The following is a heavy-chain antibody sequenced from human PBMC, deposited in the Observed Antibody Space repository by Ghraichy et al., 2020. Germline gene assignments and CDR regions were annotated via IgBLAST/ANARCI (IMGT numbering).Heavy chain of an antibody. D-gene: IGHD3-22*01. Sequence: GSLRLSCAASGFTFSSYSMNWVRQAPGKGLEWVSSISSSSSYIYYADSVKGRFTISRDNAKNSLYLQMNSLRAEDTAVYYCARWTYYDSSGYLFDYWGQGTLVTVSS. CDR3: ARWTYYDSSGYLFDY. CDR1: GFTFSSYS. J-gene: IGHJ4*02. V-gene: IGHV3-21*01. CDR2: ISSSSSYI.